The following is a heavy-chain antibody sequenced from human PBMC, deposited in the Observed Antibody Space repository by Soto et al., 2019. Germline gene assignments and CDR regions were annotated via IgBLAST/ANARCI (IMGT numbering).Heavy chain of an antibody. CDR3: ARHHSSGWYYVG. CDR1: GGSVSSSSYY. V-gene: IGHV4-39*01. Sequence: SETLSLTCTVSGGSVSSSSYYWGWIRQPPGKGLEWIGSIYYSGSTYYNPSLKSRVTISVDTSKNQFSLKLSSVTAADTAVYYCARHHSSGWYYVGWGQGTLVTVSS. D-gene: IGHD6-19*01. CDR2: IYYSGST. J-gene: IGHJ4*02.